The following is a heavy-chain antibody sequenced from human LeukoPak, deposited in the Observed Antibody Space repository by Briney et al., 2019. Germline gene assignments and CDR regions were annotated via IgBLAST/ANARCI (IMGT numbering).Heavy chain of an antibody. CDR2: ISSSSSYI. CDR1: GFTFSSYS. D-gene: IGHD3-10*01. CDR3: ARGGSGRPFDY. J-gene: IGHJ4*02. Sequence: GGSLRLSCAASGFTFSSYSMNWVRQAPGKGLEWVSSISSSSSYIYYADSVKGRFSISRYNAKNSLYLQMNSLRAEDTAVYYCARGGSGRPFDYWGQGTLVTVSS. V-gene: IGHV3-21*01.